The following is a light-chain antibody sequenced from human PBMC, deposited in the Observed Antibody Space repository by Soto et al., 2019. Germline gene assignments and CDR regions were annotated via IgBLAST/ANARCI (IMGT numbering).Light chain of an antibody. CDR1: SSDVGGYNY. J-gene: IGLJ2*01. Sequence: QSALTQPRSVSGSPGQSVTISCTGTSSDVGGYNYVSWYQQNPGKAPKLMIYDVNKRPSGGPDRFFGSKYGNTASLTISGLQAEDEAQYYCSSYAGTYTLDVVFGGGTKVTVL. CDR2: DVN. CDR3: SSYAGTYTLDVV. V-gene: IGLV2-11*01.